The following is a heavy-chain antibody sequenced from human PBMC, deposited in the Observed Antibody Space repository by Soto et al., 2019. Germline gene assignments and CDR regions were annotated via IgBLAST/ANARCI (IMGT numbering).Heavy chain of an antibody. V-gene: IGHV3-23*01. Sequence: PGGSLRLSCAASGFTFSSYAMTWVRQAPGKGLEWVSAITGSGGYTNYADSVKGRFTMSRDNSKNTLYLQMNSLRAEDTAVYYCTRPKNELRFYSYNGIDVWGQGTTVTVSS. CDR2: ITGSGGYT. D-gene: IGHD5-12*01. CDR1: GFTFSSYA. CDR3: TRPKNELRFYSYNGIDV. J-gene: IGHJ6*02.